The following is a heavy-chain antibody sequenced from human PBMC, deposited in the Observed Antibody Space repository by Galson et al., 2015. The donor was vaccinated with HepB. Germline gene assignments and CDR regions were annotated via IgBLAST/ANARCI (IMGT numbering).Heavy chain of an antibody. CDR1: GGSFSGYY. D-gene: IGHD4-17*01. J-gene: IGHJ4*02. CDR2: INHSGST. V-gene: IGHV4-34*01. CDR3: ARKRQVTAVTTLIRAGETTDFDY. Sequence: SETLSLTCAVYGGSFSGYYWSWIRQPPGKGLEWIGEINHSGSTNYNPSLKSRVTISVDTSKNQFSLKLSSVTAADTAVYYCARKRQVTAVTTLIRAGETTDFDYWGQGTLVTVSS.